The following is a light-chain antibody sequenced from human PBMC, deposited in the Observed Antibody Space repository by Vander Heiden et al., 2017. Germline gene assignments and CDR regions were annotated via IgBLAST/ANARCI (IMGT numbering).Light chain of an antibody. J-gene: IGLJ1*01. CDR3: QSADSSGTYNV. CDR2: KDN. V-gene: IGLV3-25*03. CDR1: ALPKQF. Sequence: SYELTQPPSVSVSPGQTARITCPGDALPKQFAYWYQQKPGQAPVLVIYKDNERPSGIPERFSGSSSGTTVALTISGVQAEDEADYYCQSADSSGTYNVFGTGTKVTVL.